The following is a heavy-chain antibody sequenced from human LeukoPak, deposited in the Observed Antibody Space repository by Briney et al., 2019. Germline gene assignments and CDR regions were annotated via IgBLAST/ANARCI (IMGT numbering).Heavy chain of an antibody. CDR2: ISYDGSNK. CDR3: AKDAYYDPSYYFDY. D-gene: IGHD3-3*01. Sequence: PGGSLELSWAASGFPFSSYGMHWVRQAPGKGLEWVAVISYDGSNKYYADSVKGRFTISRDNSKNTLYLQMNSLRAEDTAVYYCAKDAYYDPSYYFDYWGQGTLVTVSS. CDR1: GFPFSSYG. V-gene: IGHV3-30*18. J-gene: IGHJ4*02.